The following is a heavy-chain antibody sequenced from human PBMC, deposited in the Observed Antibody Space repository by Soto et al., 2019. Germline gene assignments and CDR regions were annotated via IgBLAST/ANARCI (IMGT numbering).Heavy chain of an antibody. J-gene: IGHJ4*02. CDR1: GYTFTGYY. D-gene: IGHD6-19*01. V-gene: IGHV1-2*02. CDR3: ARRHSSGWTFDY. CDR2: INPNRGGT. Sequence: ASVKVSCKASGYTFTGYYMHWVRQAPGQGLGWMGWINPNRGGTNYAQKFQGRVTMTRDTSISTAYMELSRLRSDDTAVYYCARRHSSGWTFDYWGQGTLVTVSS.